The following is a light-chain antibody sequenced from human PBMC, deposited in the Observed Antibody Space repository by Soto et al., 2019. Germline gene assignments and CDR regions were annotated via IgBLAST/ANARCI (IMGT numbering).Light chain of an antibody. J-gene: IGLJ1*01. Sequence: QSVLTQPASVSGSPGQSITISCTGTSSDVGGYNYVSWYQQHPGKAPKLIICEVINRPSGVSNRFSGSKSGNTASLTISGLQAEDEADYFCSSYTSRSTLVFGTGTKVTVL. V-gene: IGLV2-14*01. CDR1: SSDVGGYNY. CDR3: SSYTSRSTLV. CDR2: EVI.